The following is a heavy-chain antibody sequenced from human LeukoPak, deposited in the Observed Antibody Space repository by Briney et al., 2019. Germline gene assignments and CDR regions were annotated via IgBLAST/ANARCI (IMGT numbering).Heavy chain of an antibody. CDR2: INHSGST. Sequence: SETLSLTCAVYGGSFSGYYWSWIRQPPGKGLEWIGEINHSGSTNYNPSLKSRVTISVDTSKNQFSLKLSSVTAADTAVYYCARRAGITMIVSWGQGTLVTVSS. V-gene: IGHV4-34*01. D-gene: IGHD3-22*01. CDR1: GGSFSGYY. J-gene: IGHJ4*02. CDR3: ARRAGITMIVS.